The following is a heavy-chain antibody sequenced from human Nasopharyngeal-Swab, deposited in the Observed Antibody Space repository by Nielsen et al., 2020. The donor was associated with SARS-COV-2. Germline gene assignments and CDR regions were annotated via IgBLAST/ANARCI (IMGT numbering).Heavy chain of an antibody. J-gene: IGHJ4*02. CDR1: GFTFSSYP. V-gene: IGHV3-30*04. D-gene: IGHD3-9*01. CDR2: ISYGGGDE. CDR3: ARSYNPGGFGWLLSNN. Sequence: LKISCEASGFTFSSYPMQWVRRAPGKGLEWVSVISYGGGDEHYADSVKGRFTISRDNSKNTLYLQMNSLTVDDTAVYYCARSYNPGGFGWLLSNNWGQGTLVTVSS.